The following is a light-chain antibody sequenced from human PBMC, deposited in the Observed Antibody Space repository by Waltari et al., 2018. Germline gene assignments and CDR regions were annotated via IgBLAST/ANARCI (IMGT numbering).Light chain of an antibody. V-gene: IGLV2-14*03. Sequence: QSALTQPASVSGSPGQSITISCTGTSSDVGGYNSVPWYQQHPGKDPKLIIFDVSDRPSGVSNRFSGSKSGNTASLTISGLQAEDEADYYCSSYIGSSTLELFGGGTSLTVL. J-gene: IGLJ2*01. CDR1: SSDVGGYNS. CDR3: SSYIGSSTLEL. CDR2: DVS.